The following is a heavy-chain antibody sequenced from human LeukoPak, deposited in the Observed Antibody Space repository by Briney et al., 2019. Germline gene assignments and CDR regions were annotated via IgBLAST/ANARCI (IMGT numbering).Heavy chain of an antibody. D-gene: IGHD1-7*01. Sequence: SETLSLTCAVYGGSFSGYYWSWIRQPPGKGLEWIGEINHSGSTNYNPSLKSRVTISVDTSKNQFSLKLSSVTAADTAVYYCARLNGTPPYNWFDPWGQGTLVTVSS. CDR3: ARLNGTPPYNWFDP. V-gene: IGHV4-34*01. CDR1: GGSFSGYY. CDR2: INHSGST. J-gene: IGHJ5*02.